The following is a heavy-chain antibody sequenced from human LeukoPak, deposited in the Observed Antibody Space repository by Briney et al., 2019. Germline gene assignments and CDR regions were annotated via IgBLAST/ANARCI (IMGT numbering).Heavy chain of an antibody. V-gene: IGHV1-46*01. D-gene: IGHD6-19*01. J-gene: IGHJ4*02. CDR2: INPSGSIT. CDR1: GYTFTGYY. CDR3: ARGATYISGHHDA. Sequence: GASVKVSCKASGYTFTGYYMHWVRQAPGQRLEWMGIINPSGSITSYTQKFQGRVTITRDTSTSTVYMELSSLRSDDTAVYYCARGATYISGHHDAWGQGTLVTVSS.